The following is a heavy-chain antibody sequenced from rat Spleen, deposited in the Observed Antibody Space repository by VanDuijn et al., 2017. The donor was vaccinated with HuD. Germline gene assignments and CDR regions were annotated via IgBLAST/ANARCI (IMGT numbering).Heavy chain of an antibody. J-gene: IGHJ2*01. CDR3: ARHPGFDY. V-gene: IGHV5-25*01. CDR1: GFTFSDYD. CDR2: ISTGGSVT. D-gene: IGHD1-4*01. Sequence: EVQLVESGGGLVQPGGSLKLSCAASGFTFSDYDMAWVRQAPTRGLEWIASISTGGSVTYYRDSVKGRFTISRDNAKSTLYLQLDSLRSEDTATYYCARHPGFDYWGQGVMVTVSS.